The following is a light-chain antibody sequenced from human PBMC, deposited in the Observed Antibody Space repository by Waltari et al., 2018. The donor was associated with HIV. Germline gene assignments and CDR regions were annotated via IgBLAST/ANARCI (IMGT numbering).Light chain of an antibody. CDR1: QSISSN. CDR3: QQYNDWLSWT. V-gene: IGKV3-15*01. CDR2: YAS. J-gene: IGKJ1*01. Sequence: EIVMTKSPANLSVSPGQRATVSCWASQSISSNLAWYQQRPGQAPRLLVYYASTRVAGSPARFSASGLATECTLTISSLQSEDCAGYSCQQYNDWLSWTFGQGTKVEMK.